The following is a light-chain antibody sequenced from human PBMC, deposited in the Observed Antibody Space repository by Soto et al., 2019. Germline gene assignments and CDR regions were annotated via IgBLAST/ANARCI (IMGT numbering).Light chain of an antibody. CDR2: WAS. CDR3: QQYYSTLWT. V-gene: IGKV4-1*01. Sequence: DIVMTQSPDSLAVCLGERATINCKSRQSVLYSSNNKNYLAWYQQKPGQPPKLLIYWASTRESGVPDRFSGSGSGTDFTLTISSLQAEDVAVYYCQQYYSTLWTFGQGTKVEIK. CDR1: QSVLYSSNNKNY. J-gene: IGKJ1*01.